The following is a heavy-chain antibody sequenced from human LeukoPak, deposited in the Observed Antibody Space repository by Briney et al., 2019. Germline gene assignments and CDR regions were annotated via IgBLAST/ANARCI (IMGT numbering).Heavy chain of an antibody. D-gene: IGHD2-2*03. CDR2: IYYSGST. Sequence: SETLSLTCTVSGYSISSGYYWGWIRQPPGKGLEWIGSIYYSGSTYYSPSLKSRVTISVDTSKNQFSLKLSSVTAADTAVYYCARLLRVGYCSTTTCNWFDPWGQGTLVTVSS. CDR1: GYSISSGYY. V-gene: IGHV4-38-2*02. CDR3: ARLLRVGYCSTTTCNWFDP. J-gene: IGHJ5*02.